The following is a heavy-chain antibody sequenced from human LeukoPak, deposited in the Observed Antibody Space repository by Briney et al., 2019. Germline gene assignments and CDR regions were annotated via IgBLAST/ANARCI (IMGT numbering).Heavy chain of an antibody. CDR3: ARDQYPGYSSSWYGSIDY. D-gene: IGHD6-13*01. CDR1: GFTFSDYY. CDR2: ISSSGSTI. V-gene: IGHV3-11*04. Sequence: GGSLRLSCAASGFTFSDYYMSWIRQAPGKGLEWVSYISSSGSTIYYADSVKGRFTISRDNAKNSLYLQMNSLRAEDTAVYYCARDQYPGYSSSWYGSIDYWGQGTLVTVSS. J-gene: IGHJ4*02.